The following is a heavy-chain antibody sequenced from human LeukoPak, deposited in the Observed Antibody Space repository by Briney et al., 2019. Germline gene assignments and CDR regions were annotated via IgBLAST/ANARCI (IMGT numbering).Heavy chain of an antibody. D-gene: IGHD3-3*01. Sequence: ASVKVSCKASGYTFTSYDINWVRQATGQGLEWMGWMNPDSGNTGYAQKFQGRVTMTRNTSISTAYMELSSLRSEDTAVYYCAGFVRYYDFWSGFGYYYYYMDVWGKGTTVTVSS. CDR2: MNPDSGNT. J-gene: IGHJ6*03. CDR3: AGFVRYYDFWSGFGYYYYYMDV. V-gene: IGHV1-8*01. CDR1: GYTFTSYD.